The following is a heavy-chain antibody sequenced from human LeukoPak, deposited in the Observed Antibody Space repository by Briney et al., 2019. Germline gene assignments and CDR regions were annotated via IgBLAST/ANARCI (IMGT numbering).Heavy chain of an antibody. Sequence: GGSLRLSCAASGFTFSSYAMSWVRQAPGKGLEWVSVIYSGGSTYYADSVKGRFTISRDNSKNTLYLQMNSLRAEDTAVYYCARDRRIAAAAYYYYYYGMDVWGQGTTVTVSS. V-gene: IGHV3-66*01. D-gene: IGHD6-13*01. CDR3: ARDRRIAAAAYYYYYYGMDV. CDR1: GFTFSSYA. CDR2: IYSGGST. J-gene: IGHJ6*02.